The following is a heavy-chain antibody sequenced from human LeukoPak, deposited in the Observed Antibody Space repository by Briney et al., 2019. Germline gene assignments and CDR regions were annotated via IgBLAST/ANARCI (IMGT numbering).Heavy chain of an antibody. V-gene: IGHV1-18*01. D-gene: IGHD3-22*01. CDR2: ISAYNGNT. J-gene: IGHJ3*02. CDR1: GYTFTSYG. CDR3: ARDQTYYYDSSGYYHLHDQGAFDI. Sequence: ASVKVSCKASGYTFTSYGISWVRQAPGQGLEWMGWISAYNGNTNNAQKLQGRVTMTTDTSTSTAYMELRSLRSDDTAVYYCARDQTYYYDSSGYYHLHDQGAFDIWGQGTMVTVSS.